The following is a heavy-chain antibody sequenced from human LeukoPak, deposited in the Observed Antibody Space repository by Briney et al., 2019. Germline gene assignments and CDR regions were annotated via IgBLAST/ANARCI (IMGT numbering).Heavy chain of an antibody. J-gene: IGHJ3*02. CDR1: GGSISSYY. D-gene: IGHD3-9*01. V-gene: IGHV4-59*12. Sequence: SETLSLTCTVSGGSISSYYWSWIRQPPGKGLEWIGYIYYSGSTNYNPSLKSRVTISVDKSKNQFSLKLSSVTAADTAVYYCARRPIVVRYLDWLLSGAFDIWGQGTMVTVSS. CDR3: ARRPIVVRYLDWLLSGAFDI. CDR2: IYYSGST.